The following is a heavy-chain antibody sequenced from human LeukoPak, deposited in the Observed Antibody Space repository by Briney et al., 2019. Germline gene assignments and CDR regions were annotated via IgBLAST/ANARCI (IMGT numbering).Heavy chain of an antibody. V-gene: IGHV3-23*01. CDR3: AKDCPAFYDILTGYCPSPMDY. CDR2: ISGSGGST. J-gene: IGHJ4*02. CDR1: GFTFSTYA. Sequence: GGSLRLSCAASGFTFSTYAMSWVRQAPGKELEWVSAISGSGGSTYYADSVKGRFTISRDNSKNTLYLQMNSLRAEDTAVYYCAKDCPAFYDILTGYCPSPMDYWGQGTLVTVSS. D-gene: IGHD3-9*01.